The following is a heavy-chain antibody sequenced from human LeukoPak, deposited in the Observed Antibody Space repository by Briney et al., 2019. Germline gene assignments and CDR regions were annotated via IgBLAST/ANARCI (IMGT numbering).Heavy chain of an antibody. CDR1: GGSISSGSYN. D-gene: IGHD6-13*01. V-gene: IGHV4-39*01. Sequence: PSQTLSLTCTVSGGSISSGSYNWSWIRQPPGKGLEWIGSIYYSGSTYYNPSLKSRVTISVDTSKNQFSLKLSSVTAADTAVYYCARRIRAAAGTRAGYWGQGTLVTVSS. CDR2: IYYSGST. J-gene: IGHJ4*02. CDR3: ARRIRAAAGTRAGY.